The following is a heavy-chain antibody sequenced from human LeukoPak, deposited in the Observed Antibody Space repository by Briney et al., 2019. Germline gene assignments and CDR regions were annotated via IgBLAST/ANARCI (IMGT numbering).Heavy chain of an antibody. D-gene: IGHD3-16*02. J-gene: IGHJ4*02. CDR3: ARLRRFRLEDLSLYRAYYFDY. CDR1: GVSISSTSNQ. CDR2: IYYSGNT. Sequence: PSETLSLTCTVSGVSISSTSNQWGWIRQPPGKGLEWIGSIYYSGNTHYNPSLKSRVTISLDTSKNQFSLKLNSVTAADTAVYHCARLRRFRLEDLSLYRAYYFDYWGQGTLVTVSS. V-gene: IGHV4-39*07.